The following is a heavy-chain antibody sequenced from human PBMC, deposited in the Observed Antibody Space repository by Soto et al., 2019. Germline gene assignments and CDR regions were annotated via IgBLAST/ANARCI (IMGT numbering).Heavy chain of an antibody. CDR3: VQSRCGGDCLQSYSSHSYYGLDV. D-gene: IGHD2-21*02. V-gene: IGHV2-5*02. Sequence: QITLKESGPTLVKPTQTPTLTCTFPGFSLSSIGEGVGWIRQPPGKALEWLALIYWDDDKRYSPSLKSRLTITKDTSKNQVVLTMTNMDPVDTATYYCVQSRCGGDCLQSYSSHSYYGLDVWGQGTTVTVSS. J-gene: IGHJ6*02. CDR1: GFSLSSIGEG. CDR2: IYWDDDK.